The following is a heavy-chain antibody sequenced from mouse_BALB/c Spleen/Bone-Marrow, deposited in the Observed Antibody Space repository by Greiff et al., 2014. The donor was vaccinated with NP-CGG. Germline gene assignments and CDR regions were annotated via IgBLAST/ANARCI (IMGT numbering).Heavy chain of an antibody. CDR2: IYPGSGNT. V-gene: IGHV1-63*01. CDR1: GYAFTNYW. CDR3: TRRRSLDY. Sequence: QVQLKQSGTELVRPGTSVKISCKASGYAFTNYWLGWVKQRPGHGLEWIGDIYPGSGNTYYNEKFKGKATLTADKSSSTAYMQLSGLTSEDSAVYFCTRRRSLDYWGPGTTLPVSS. J-gene: IGHJ2*01.